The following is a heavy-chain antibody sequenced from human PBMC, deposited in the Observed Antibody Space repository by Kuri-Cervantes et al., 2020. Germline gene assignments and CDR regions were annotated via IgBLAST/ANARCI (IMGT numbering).Heavy chain of an antibody. CDR2: IYYSGST. CDR3: ARAFKPPVGLLRACAAFDI. CDR1: GGSISSGGYY. V-gene: IGHV4-31*03. J-gene: IGHJ3*02. D-gene: IGHD2-15*01. Sequence: SETLSLTCTVSGGSISSGGYYWSWIRQHPGKGLEWIGYIYYSGSTYYNPSLKSRVTISVDTSKNQFSLKLSSVTAVDTAVYYCARAFKPPVGLLRACAAFDIWGQGTMVTVSS.